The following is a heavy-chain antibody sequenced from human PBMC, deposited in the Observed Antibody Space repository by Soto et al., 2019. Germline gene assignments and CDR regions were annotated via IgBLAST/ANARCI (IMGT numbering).Heavy chain of an antibody. V-gene: IGHV4-59*08. CDR1: GGSITDYY. CDR3: ARHFRADYTALAF. Sequence: SETLSLTCTVSGGSITDYYWSWILQPPGKGLESIGYFSYLRGKKNRPSIKSRATTSGDKSKNQPSLQISSVTSPDPAVYHCARHFRADYTALAFWGQGTLVTVSS. CDR2: FSYLRGK. D-gene: IGHD4-4*01. J-gene: IGHJ4*02.